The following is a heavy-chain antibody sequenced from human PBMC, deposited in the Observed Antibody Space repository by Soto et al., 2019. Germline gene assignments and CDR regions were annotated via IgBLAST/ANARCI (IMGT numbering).Heavy chain of an antibody. V-gene: IGHV5-10-1*01. CDR2: IDPGDSST. J-gene: IGHJ6*02. D-gene: IGHD1-26*01. Sequence: PGESLKISCQGSGYSFTTYWISWVRQVPGKGLEWMGKIDPGDSSTNYSPSFRGHITISVDRSINTAHLQFSSLKAADTAVYYCARLEKWYYNYYGLDVWGQGTMVTVSS. CDR1: GYSFTTYW. CDR3: ARLEKWYYNYYGLDV.